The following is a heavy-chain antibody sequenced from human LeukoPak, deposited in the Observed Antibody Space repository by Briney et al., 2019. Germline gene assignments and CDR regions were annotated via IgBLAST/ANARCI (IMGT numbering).Heavy chain of an antibody. V-gene: IGHV3-21*01. CDR3: ARALYCSSTSCRSGDAFDI. D-gene: IGHD2-2*01. J-gene: IGHJ3*02. CDR2: ISSSSSYI. Sequence: PGGSLRLSCAASGFTFSSYSMNWVRQAPGKGLEWVSSISSSSSYIYYADSVKGRFTISRDNAKNSLYLQMNSLRAEDTAVYYCARALYCSSTSCRSGDAFDIWGQGTMVTVSS. CDR1: GFTFSSYS.